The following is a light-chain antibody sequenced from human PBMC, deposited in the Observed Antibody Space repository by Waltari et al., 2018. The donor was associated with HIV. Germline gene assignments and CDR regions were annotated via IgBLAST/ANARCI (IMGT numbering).Light chain of an antibody. CDR3: QQYDDLPFT. Sequence: IRMTQSPSSLSAPMGASVTMTCQATQDISNNLNWYQQKTGEAPKLLIYDASALETGISSRFSGSGSGTNFTLTITNPQPEDVATYFCQQYDDLPFTFGPGTKV. CDR2: DAS. J-gene: IGKJ3*01. V-gene: IGKV1-33*01. CDR1: QDISNN.